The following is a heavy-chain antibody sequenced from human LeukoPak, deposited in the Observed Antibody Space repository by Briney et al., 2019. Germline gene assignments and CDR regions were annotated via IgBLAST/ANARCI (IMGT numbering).Heavy chain of an antibody. CDR3: ARDLSSDPFDY. Sequence: PGGSLRLSCAASGFTFSSYTMSWVRQAPGKGLEWVSSISSSSSYIYYADSVKGRFTISRDNAKNSLYLQMNSLRAEDTAVYYCARDLSSDPFDYWGQGTLVTVSS. CDR1: GFTFSSYT. D-gene: IGHD3-22*01. V-gene: IGHV3-21*01. J-gene: IGHJ4*02. CDR2: ISSSSSYI.